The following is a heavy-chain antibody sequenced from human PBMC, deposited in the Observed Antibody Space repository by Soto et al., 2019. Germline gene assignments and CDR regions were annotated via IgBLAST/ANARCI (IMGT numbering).Heavy chain of an antibody. D-gene: IGHD2-8*01. CDR2: VNNDGSGT. Sequence: HLGGSLGLSFAAFGFTFSNSWIHGACQAPGKGLVWVSRVNNDGSGTIYADSVKGRFTISRDNAKNTVYLEMNSLRAEDTALYFCTRGGFMHAFDMWGQGTTVTVSS. CDR3: TRGGFMHAFDM. CDR1: GFTFSNSW. V-gene: IGHV3-74*01. J-gene: IGHJ3*02.